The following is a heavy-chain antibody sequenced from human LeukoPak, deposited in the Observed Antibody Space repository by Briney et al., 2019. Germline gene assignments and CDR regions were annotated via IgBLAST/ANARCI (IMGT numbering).Heavy chain of an antibody. CDR3: APIAAAGFDY. CDR2: IRYDGSNK. J-gene: IGHJ4*02. CDR1: GFTFSSYG. D-gene: IGHD6-13*01. V-gene: IGHV3-30*02. Sequence: PGGSLRLSCAASGFTFSSYGMHWVRQAPGKGLGWVAFIRYDGSNKYYADSVKGRFTISRDNSKNTLYLQMNSLRAEDTAVYYCAPIAAAGFDYWGQGTLVTVSS.